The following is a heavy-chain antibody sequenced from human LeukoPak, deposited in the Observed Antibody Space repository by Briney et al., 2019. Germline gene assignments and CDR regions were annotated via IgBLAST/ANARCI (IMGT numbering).Heavy chain of an antibody. Sequence: GGSLRLSCAASGFTFSTYIMNWVRQAPGKGLEWVSYISSTSNTIYYADSVKGRFTISRDNAKNSLYLQMNSLRDEDTAVYYCARDHSSSWYFDYWGQGTLVTVSS. D-gene: IGHD6-13*01. CDR1: GFTFSTYI. CDR3: ARDHSSSWYFDY. V-gene: IGHV3-48*02. CDR2: ISSTSNTI. J-gene: IGHJ4*02.